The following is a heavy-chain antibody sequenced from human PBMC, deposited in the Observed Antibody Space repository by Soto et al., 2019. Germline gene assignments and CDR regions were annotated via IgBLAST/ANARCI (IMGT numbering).Heavy chain of an antibody. J-gene: IGHJ6*02. V-gene: IGHV3-48*01. CDR3: ARDSSYYDILTGEYYYYYGMDV. CDR1: GFTFSSYS. D-gene: IGHD3-9*01. Sequence: EVQLVESGGGLVQPGGSLRLSCAASGFTFSSYSMNWVRQAPGKGLEWVSYISSSSSTIYYADSVKGRFTISRDKAKNTLYLQMNSLRAEDTAVYYCARDSSYYDILTGEYYYYYGMDVWGQGTTVTVSS. CDR2: ISSSSSTI.